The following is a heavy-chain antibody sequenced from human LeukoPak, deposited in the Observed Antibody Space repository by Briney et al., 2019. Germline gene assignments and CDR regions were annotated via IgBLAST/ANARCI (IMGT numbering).Heavy chain of an antibody. V-gene: IGHV3-23*01. J-gene: IGHJ4*02. D-gene: IGHD6-19*01. CDR3: AKEEAVAGPFDY. CDR1: GFTFSNYG. CDR2: ISGSAGST. Sequence: GGSLRLSCAASGFTFSNYGMTCVRQAPGKGLEWVSAISGSAGSTYYAASVKGRFTISRDNSKNTLYLQMDSLRVEDTAVYYCAKEEAVAGPFDYWGQGTLVTVSS.